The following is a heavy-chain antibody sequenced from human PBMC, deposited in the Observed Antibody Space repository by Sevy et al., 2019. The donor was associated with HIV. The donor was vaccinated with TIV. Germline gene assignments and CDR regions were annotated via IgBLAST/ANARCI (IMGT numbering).Heavy chain of an antibody. D-gene: IGHD2-2*01. CDR3: ARVTLSGMVVVPAATRSNWFDP. J-gene: IGHJ5*02. CDR1: GYTFTGYY. CDR2: INPNSGGT. V-gene: IGHV1-2*02. Sequence: ASVKVSCKASGYTFTGYYMHWVRQAPGQGLEWMGWINPNSGGTNYAQTFQGRVTMTRDTSISTAYMELSRLRSDDTAVYYCARVTLSGMVVVPAATRSNWFDPWGQGTLVTVSS.